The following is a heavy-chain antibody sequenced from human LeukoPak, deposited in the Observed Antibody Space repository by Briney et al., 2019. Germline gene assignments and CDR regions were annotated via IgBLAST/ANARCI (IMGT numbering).Heavy chain of an antibody. CDR2: IFYSGSH. CDR1: GGSLSSSSYY. Sequence: SETLSLPCTVSGGSLSSSSYYWGSIRQPPGNGVWGIVCIFYSGSHHNNPALKSRLTISVDTSKTQFSLKLSSVTAADTAVYYCARHIYSTTWYPSLFWGQGALVTVSS. V-gene: IGHV4-39*01. CDR3: ARHIYSTTWYPSLF. D-gene: IGHD6-13*01. J-gene: IGHJ4*02.